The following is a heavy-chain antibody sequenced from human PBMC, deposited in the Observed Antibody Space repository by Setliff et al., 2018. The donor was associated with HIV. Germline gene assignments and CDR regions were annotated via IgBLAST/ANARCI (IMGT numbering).Heavy chain of an antibody. J-gene: IGHJ4*02. CDR3: ARSLVPYYYDSSGPYFDY. V-gene: IGHV7-4-1*02. CDR1: GYTFTNYA. D-gene: IGHD3-22*01. CDR2: INTDTGNP. Sequence: ASVKVSCKASGYTFTNYAINWVRQAPGPGLEWMGWINTDTGNPTYAQGFTGRFVFSLDTSVSTAYLQISSLKAEDTAVYYCARSLVPYYYDSSGPYFDYWGQGTLVTVSS.